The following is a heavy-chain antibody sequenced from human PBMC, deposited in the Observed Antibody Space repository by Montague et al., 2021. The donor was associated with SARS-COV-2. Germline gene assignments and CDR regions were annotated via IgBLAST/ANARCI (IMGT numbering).Heavy chain of an antibody. J-gene: IGHJ5*02. V-gene: IGHV4-34*01. CDR3: ARGLVGLRWFGEKYFGGNWFDP. CDR2: INHSGST. D-gene: IGHD3-10*01. Sequence: SETLSLTCAVYGGSFSGYYWSWIRQPPGKGLEWIGEINHSGSTNYNPSLKSRVTISVDTSKNQFSLKLSSVTAADTAVYYCARGLVGLRWFGEKYFGGNWFDPWGQGTLVTVSS. CDR1: GGSFSGYY.